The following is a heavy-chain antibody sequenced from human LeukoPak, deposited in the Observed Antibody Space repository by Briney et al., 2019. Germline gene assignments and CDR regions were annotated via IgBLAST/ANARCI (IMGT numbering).Heavy chain of an antibody. V-gene: IGHV3-21*01. Sequence: PGGSLRLSCAASGFTFSSYSMNWVRQAPGKGLEWVSSISSSSSYIYYADSVKGRFTISRDNAKNSLYLQMNSLRAEDTAVYYCARSEDSYDILTGYYQDRFDYWGQGTLVTVSS. D-gene: IGHD3-9*01. CDR3: ARSEDSYDILTGYYQDRFDY. CDR2: ISSSSSYI. J-gene: IGHJ4*02. CDR1: GFTFSSYS.